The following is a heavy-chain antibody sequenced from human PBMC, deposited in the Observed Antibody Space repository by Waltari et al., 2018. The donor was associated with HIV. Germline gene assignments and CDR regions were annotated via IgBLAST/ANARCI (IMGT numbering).Heavy chain of an antibody. Sequence: EVQLLESGGGLVQPGGSLRLSCAASAVTFSSNVMNWVRQAPGKGLEWVSGISGSGTNSFDADSVKGRFTISRDNAKNTLHLQMSSLRVDDTAVYYCAKISLTGRDDYWGQGTLVTVSS. CDR1: AVTFSSNV. V-gene: IGHV3-23*01. J-gene: IGHJ4*02. CDR3: AKISLTGRDDY. CDR2: ISGSGTNS. D-gene: IGHD1-1*01.